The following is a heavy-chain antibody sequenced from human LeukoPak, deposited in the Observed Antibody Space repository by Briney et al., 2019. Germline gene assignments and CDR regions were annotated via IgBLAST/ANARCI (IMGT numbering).Heavy chain of an antibody. J-gene: IGHJ6*02. CDR3: ARLRGSSYYYYGMDV. CDR2: IYPGDSDT. V-gene: IGHV5-51*01. D-gene: IGHD6-13*01. CDR1: GYSFTSYW. Sequence: KNGESLKISCKGSGYSFTSYWIGWVRQMPGKGLEWMGIIYPGDSDTRYSPSFQGQVTISADKSISTAYLQWSSLKASDTAMYYCARLRGSSYYYYGMDVWGQGTTVTVSS.